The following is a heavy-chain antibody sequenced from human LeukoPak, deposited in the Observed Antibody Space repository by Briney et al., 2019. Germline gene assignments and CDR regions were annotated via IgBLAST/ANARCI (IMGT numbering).Heavy chain of an antibody. J-gene: IGHJ4*02. CDR2: THHSGST. D-gene: IGHD5-12*01. Sequence: PSETLSLTCTVSGGSISSYYWSWIRQPPGKGLEWIGETHHSGSTNYNPSLKSRVTISVDKAKNQLSLKMTSVTAADTAVYYCARGLVDTGRSRFGYWGQGTLVTVSS. CDR3: ARGLVDTGRSRFGY. CDR1: GGSISSYY. V-gene: IGHV4-59*12.